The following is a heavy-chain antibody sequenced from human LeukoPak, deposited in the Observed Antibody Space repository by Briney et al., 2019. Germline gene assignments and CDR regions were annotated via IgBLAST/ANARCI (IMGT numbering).Heavy chain of an antibody. J-gene: IGHJ4*02. CDR1: GYTFTSYW. CDR2: IYPGDSDT. V-gene: IGHV5-51*01. D-gene: IGHD6-19*01. CDR3: ARRNMPGYSSGWYYFDY. Sequence: LGESLKISCKGSGYTFTSYWIGWVRQMPGKGLEWMGIIYPGDSDTRYSPSFQGQVTISADQSISTAYLQWSSLKASDTAMYYCARRNMPGYSSGWYYFDYWGQGTLVTVSS.